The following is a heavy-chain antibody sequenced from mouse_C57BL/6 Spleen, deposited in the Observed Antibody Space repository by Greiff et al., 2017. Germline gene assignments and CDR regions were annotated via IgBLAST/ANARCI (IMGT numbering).Heavy chain of an antibody. J-gene: IGHJ3*01. CDR3: SIDDYSSSYLFAC. CDR2: IHPSDSDT. D-gene: IGHD1-1*01. V-gene: IGHV1-74*01. CDR1: GYTFTSYW. Sequence: QVQLQQPGAELVKPGASVKVSCKASGYTFTSYWMHWVKQRPGQGLEWIGRIHPSDSDTNYNQKFKGKATLTVDKVSSTAYMQLISLTSADSAVYDCSIDDYSSSYLFACWGQGTLVTVSA.